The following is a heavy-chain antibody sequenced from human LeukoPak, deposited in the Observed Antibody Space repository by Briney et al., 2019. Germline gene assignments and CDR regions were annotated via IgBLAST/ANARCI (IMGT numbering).Heavy chain of an antibody. CDR2: LYHRGNT. D-gene: IGHD3-10*01. Sequence: SETLSLTCALYGGSFSGYYWSWIRQPPGKGLEWLGTLYHRGNTFYNPSLKGRVSISVDTSKNHFSLNVTSVTPADTAVYFCARRRLYDSGRFDWGQGTLVTVSS. J-gene: IGHJ4*02. V-gene: IGHV4-34*11. CDR1: GGSFSGYY. CDR3: ARRRLYDSGRFD.